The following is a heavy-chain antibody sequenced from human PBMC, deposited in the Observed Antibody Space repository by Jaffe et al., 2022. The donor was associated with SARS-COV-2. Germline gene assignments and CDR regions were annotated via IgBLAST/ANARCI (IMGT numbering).Heavy chain of an antibody. CDR3: ARSIDAGPAAFDI. J-gene: IGHJ3*02. CDR2: IYSGGST. Sequence: EVQLVETGGGLIQPGGSLRLSCAASGFTVSSNYMSWVRQAPGKGLEWVSVIYSGGSTYYADSVKGRFTISRDNSKNTLYLQMNSLRAEDTAVYYCARSIDAGPAAFDIWGQGTMVTVSS. CDR1: GFTVSSNY. D-gene: IGHD6-13*01. V-gene: IGHV3-53*02.